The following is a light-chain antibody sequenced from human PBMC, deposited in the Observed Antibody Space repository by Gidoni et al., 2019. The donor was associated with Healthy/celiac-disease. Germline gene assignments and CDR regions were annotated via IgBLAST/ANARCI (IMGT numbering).Light chain of an antibody. CDR3: QVGDSSSDHVV. CDR2: YDS. CDR1: NIGSKS. Sequence: SYVLTQPPSVSLAPGKTARITCGGNNIGSKSVHWYKQKPGQAPVLVIYYDSDRPSGIPERFSGSNSGNTATLTISRVEAGDEADYYCQVGDSSSDHVVFGGGTKLTVL. V-gene: IGLV3-21*04. J-gene: IGLJ2*01.